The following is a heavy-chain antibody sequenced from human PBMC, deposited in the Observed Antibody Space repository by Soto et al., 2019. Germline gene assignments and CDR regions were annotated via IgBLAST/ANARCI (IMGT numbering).Heavy chain of an antibody. Sequence: EVQLVESGGGLVQPGGSLRLSCAASGFTFSSRAMHWVRQAPGKGLEFVSSLTSDGGRTYYANSVKGRVTISRDNSKNTLHLQMGSLSADDIAVYCCASPERGDPLNDAFVICGQGTLLTLSS. D-gene: IGHD4-17*01. CDR3: ASPERGDPLNDAFVI. J-gene: IGHJ3*02. CDR2: LTSDGGRT. CDR1: GFTFSSRA. V-gene: IGHV3-64*01.